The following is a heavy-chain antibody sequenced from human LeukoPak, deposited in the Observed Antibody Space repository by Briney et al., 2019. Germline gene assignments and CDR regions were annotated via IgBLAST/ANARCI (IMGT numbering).Heavy chain of an antibody. D-gene: IGHD3-22*01. Sequence: GGSLRLSCAASGFTFSSYAMSWVRQAPGKGLERVSAISGSGGSTYYADSVKGRFTISRDNSKNTLYLQMNSLRAEDTAVYYCAKATPQYYYDSSGYDFDYWGQGTLVTVSS. CDR3: AKATPQYYYDSSGYDFDY. CDR2: ISGSGGST. J-gene: IGHJ4*02. CDR1: GFTFSSYA. V-gene: IGHV3-23*01.